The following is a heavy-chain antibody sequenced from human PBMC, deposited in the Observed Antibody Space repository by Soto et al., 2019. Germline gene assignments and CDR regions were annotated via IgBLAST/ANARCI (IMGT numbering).Heavy chain of an antibody. V-gene: IGHV1-69*13. J-gene: IGHJ6*02. D-gene: IGHD2-2*03. CDR2: IIPIFGTA. CDR3: ARDLGYCSSTSCYAGGFYGMDV. CDR1: GGTFSSYA. Sequence: SVKVSCKXSGGTFSSYAISWVRQAPGQGLEWMGGIIPIFGTANYAQKFQGRVTVTADESTSTAYMELSSLRSEDTAVYYCARDLGYCSSTSCYAGGFYGMDVWGQGTTVTVSS.